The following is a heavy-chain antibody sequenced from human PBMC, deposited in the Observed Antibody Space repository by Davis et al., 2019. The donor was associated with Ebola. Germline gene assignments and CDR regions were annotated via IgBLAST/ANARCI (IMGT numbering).Heavy chain of an antibody. CDR2: FDPEDGER. CDR3: AIGGRAGGFDY. Sequence: SVQVSRKVSDYTLNELSIHWVRQAPPKGLEWMGRFDPEDGERIYAQKFQGRVTMTDDTSTDTAYMKLTSLRYEDTAVYYCAIGGRAGGFDYWGQGTLVTVSS. V-gene: IGHV1-24*01. J-gene: IGHJ4*02. CDR1: DYTLNELS.